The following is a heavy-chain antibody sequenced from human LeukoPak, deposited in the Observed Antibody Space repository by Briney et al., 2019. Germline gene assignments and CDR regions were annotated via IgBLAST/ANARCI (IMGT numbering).Heavy chain of an antibody. CDR1: GFTFSSYS. J-gene: IGHJ5*02. D-gene: IGHD6-13*01. Sequence: KAGGSLRLSCAASGFTFSSYSMNWVREATGKGLEWVSSISSSSSYIYYADSVKGRFTISRDNAKNSLYLQMNSLRAEDTAVYYCARELQQLNWFDPWGQGTLVTVSS. CDR3: ARELQQLNWFDP. V-gene: IGHV3-21*01. CDR2: ISSSSSYI.